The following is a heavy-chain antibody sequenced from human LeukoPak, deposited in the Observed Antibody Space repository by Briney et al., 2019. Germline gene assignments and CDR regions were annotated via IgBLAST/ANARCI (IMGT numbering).Heavy chain of an antibody. Sequence: SETLSLTRTVSGGSISSYYWSRIRQPPGKGLEWIGYIYYSGSTNYNPSLKSRVTISVDTSKNQFSLKLSSVTAADTAVYYCARVIAAADPNYYYYYGMDVWGQGTTVTVSS. V-gene: IGHV4-59*01. CDR2: IYYSGST. CDR1: GGSISSYY. CDR3: ARVIAAADPNYYYYYGMDV. D-gene: IGHD6-13*01. J-gene: IGHJ6*02.